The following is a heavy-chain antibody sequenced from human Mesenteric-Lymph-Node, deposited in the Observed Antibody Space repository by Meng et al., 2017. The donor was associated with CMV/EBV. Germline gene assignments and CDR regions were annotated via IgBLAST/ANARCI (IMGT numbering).Heavy chain of an antibody. J-gene: IGHJ5*02. CDR3: ARDGYSTNWFVS. CDR1: GFTFSSYS. V-gene: IGHV3-21*04. CDR2: ISSSSSYI. D-gene: IGHD5-12*01. Sequence: GESLKISRAASGFTFSSYSMTWVRQAPGKGLEWVSSISSSSSYIYYADSVKGRFTISRDNAKNSLYLQMNSLRAEDTAVYYCARDGYSTNWFVSWGQGTLVTVSS.